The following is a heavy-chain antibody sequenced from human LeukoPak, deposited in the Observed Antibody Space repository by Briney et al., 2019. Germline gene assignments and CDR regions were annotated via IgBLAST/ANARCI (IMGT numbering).Heavy chain of an antibody. V-gene: IGHV3-7*01. CDR3: ARNDYDSSPHSWNGY. Sequence: PGGSLRLSCVASGFTFSSYWMSWVRQAPGKGLEWVANIKQDGSEKWYVDSVKGRFTISRDNAKNSLYLQMNSLRAEDTAVYYCARNDYDSSPHSWNGYWGQGTLVTVSS. J-gene: IGHJ4*02. CDR1: GFTFSSYW. CDR2: IKQDGSEK. D-gene: IGHD3-22*01.